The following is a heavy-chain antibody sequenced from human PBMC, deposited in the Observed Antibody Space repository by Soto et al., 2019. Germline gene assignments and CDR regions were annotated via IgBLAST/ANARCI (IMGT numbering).Heavy chain of an antibody. CDR2: INPRSGDT. D-gene: IGHD1-26*01. CDR3: GRDGVGATPLGWFDP. CDR1: GYTFIGYY. V-gene: IGHV1-2*06. J-gene: IGHJ5*02. Sequence: QVQLVQSGAEVKKPGASVKVSCKASGYTFIGYYIHWVRQAPGQVLEWMGRINPRSGDTTYAQKFQGRLTMTRETSISTAYMELSSLGSDDTAVYYCGRDGVGATPLGWFDPWGQGSLVTVSS.